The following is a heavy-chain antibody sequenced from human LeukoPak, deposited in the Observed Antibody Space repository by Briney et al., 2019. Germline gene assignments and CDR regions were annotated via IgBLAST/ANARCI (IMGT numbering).Heavy chain of an antibody. CDR2: ISRSGSSI. CDR3: ARGVSISSSWYNDI. J-gene: IGHJ3*02. D-gene: IGHD6-13*01. V-gene: IGHV3-11*01. Sequence: GGSLRLSCAASGFTFSDYYMSWIRQAPGKGLEWVLYISRSGSSIYYEDSVKGRFTISRDNAKNSLYLQMNSLRAEDTAVYYCARGVSISSSWYNDIWGQGTMVTVS. CDR1: GFTFSDYY.